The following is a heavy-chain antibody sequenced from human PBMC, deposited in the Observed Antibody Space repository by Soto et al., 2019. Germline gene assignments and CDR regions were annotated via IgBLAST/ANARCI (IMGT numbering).Heavy chain of an antibody. D-gene: IGHD3-10*01. V-gene: IGHV3-53*04. CDR2: IYSGGST. CDR3: ASHGRELLWFGESLDY. CDR1: GFTVSSNY. J-gene: IGHJ4*02. Sequence: GGSLRLSCAASGFTVSSNYMSWVRQAPGKGLEWISVIYSGGSTYYADSVKVRFTISRHNYKNTLYLQMNSLRAEDTAVYYCASHGRELLWFGESLDYWGQGTLVTVSS.